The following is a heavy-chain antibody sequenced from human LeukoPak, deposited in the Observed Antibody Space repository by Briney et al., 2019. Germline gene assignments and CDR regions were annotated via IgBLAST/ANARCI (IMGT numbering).Heavy chain of an antibody. CDR2: IYGSGNT. J-gene: IGHJ4*02. Sequence: SETLSLTCTVSGGSISGWYWSWIRQPPGKGLEWIGYIYGSGNTNYNPSLKSRVTMSIDTSKNQFSLKLTSVTAADTAVYYCARVRGGYTRVSDYWGQGTLVTVSS. D-gene: IGHD5-12*01. CDR1: GGSISGWY. V-gene: IGHV4-59*01. CDR3: ARVRGGYTRVSDY.